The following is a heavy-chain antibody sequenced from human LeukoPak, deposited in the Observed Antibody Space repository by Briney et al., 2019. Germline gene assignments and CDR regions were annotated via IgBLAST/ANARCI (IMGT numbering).Heavy chain of an antibody. CDR1: GFTFSGFW. Sequence: GGSLRLSCAVSGFTFSGFWMSWSRQAPGKGLEWVASINSDGSEGYYADVVKGRFTISRDNAKNSLYLQINSLRAEDTAVYYCARGDGDSDSNGVLMGWFDPWGQGTLVTVSS. CDR3: ARGDGDSDSNGVLMGWFDP. CDR2: INSDGSEG. V-gene: IGHV3-7*03. J-gene: IGHJ5*02. D-gene: IGHD3-22*01.